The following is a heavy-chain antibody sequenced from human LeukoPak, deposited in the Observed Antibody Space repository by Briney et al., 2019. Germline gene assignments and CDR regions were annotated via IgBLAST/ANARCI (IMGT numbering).Heavy chain of an antibody. V-gene: IGHV3-23*01. CDR2: IDASGGST. CDR3: AKGSGSGWYGWFAP. J-gene: IGHJ5*02. D-gene: IGHD6-19*01. CDR1: GFTFGSYA. Sequence: SGGSLRLSCAASGFTFGSYAMTWVRQAPGKGLEWVSSIDASGGSTYYADSVKGRFTNSRDNSKNTFYLQMNTLRADDTAVYYCAKGSGSGWYGWFAPWGQGTLVTVSS.